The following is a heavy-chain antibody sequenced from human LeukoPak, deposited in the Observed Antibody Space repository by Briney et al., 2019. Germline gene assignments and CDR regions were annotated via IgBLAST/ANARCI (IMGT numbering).Heavy chain of an antibody. J-gene: IGHJ6*02. D-gene: IGHD2-21*02. CDR3: ARAAGCGGDCYSDYYYGMDV. CDR1: GFTFSDYY. Sequence: GGSLRLSCAASGFTFSDYYMSWIRQAPGKGLEWVSYISSSSSYTNYADSVKGRFTISRDNAKNSLYLQMNSLRAEDTAVYYCARAAGCGGDCYSDYYYGMDVWGQGTTVTVSS. CDR2: ISSSSSYT. V-gene: IGHV3-11*05.